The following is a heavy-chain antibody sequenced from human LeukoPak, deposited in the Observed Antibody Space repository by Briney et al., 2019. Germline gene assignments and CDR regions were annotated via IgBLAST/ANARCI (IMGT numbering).Heavy chain of an antibody. D-gene: IGHD7-27*01. J-gene: IGHJ4*02. CDR3: AKGSHWGPAIQFDY. CDR1: GFTFSSYA. V-gene: IGHV3-23*01. CDR2: ISGSGGST. Sequence: GGSLRLSCAASGFTFSSYAMSWVRQAPGKGLEWVSAISGSGGSTYYADSVKGRSTISRDNSKNTLYLQMNSLRAEDTAVYYCAKGSHWGPAIQFDYWGQGTLVTVSS.